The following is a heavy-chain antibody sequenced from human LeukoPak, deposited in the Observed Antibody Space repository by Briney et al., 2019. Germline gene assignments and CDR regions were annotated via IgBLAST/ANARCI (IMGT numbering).Heavy chain of an antibody. CDR2: TYYRSEWFH. D-gene: IGHD1-1*01. Sequence: PSQTLSLTCVISGDSVSSNSAAWNWIRQSPSRGLEWLGRTYYRSEWFHDYAVSVKSRMIINPDTSKNQFSLQLNSVTPEDTAIYYCVGGGTSVAGKDVWGQGTTVTVSS. CDR1: GDSVSSNSAA. J-gene: IGHJ6*02. CDR3: VGGGTSVAGKDV. V-gene: IGHV6-1*01.